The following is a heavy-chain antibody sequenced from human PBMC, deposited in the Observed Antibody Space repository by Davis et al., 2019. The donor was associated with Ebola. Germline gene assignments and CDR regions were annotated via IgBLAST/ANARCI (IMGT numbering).Heavy chain of an antibody. V-gene: IGHV5-51*01. CDR1: GYSFTTHG. CDR2: IYPGDSDT. CDR3: ARLDMGSDDYDFYGGGICDY. Sequence: PGGSLRLSCKGSGYSFTTHGIGWVRQLPGKGLEWMGLIYPGDSDTRYSPSFQGQVTISADKSINTAYLHWSSLKASDTAMYYCARLDMGSDDYDFYGGGICDYWGQGTLVTVSS. D-gene: IGHD4-17*01. J-gene: IGHJ4*02.